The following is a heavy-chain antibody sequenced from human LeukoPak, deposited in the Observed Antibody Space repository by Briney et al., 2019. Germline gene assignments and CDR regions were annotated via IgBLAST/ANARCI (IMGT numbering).Heavy chain of an antibody. V-gene: IGHV3-15*01. J-gene: IGHJ4*02. CDR2: IKSKTDGGTT. CDR3: TTRGLYCGGDCFDY. CDR1: GFTFSNAW. D-gene: IGHD2-21*01. Sequence: GGSLRLSCAASGFTFSNAWMSWVRQAPGKGLEWVGRIKSKTDGGTTDYAAPVKGRFTISRDDSKNTLYLQMNSLKTEDTAVYYCTTRGLYCGGDCFDYWGQGTLVTVSS.